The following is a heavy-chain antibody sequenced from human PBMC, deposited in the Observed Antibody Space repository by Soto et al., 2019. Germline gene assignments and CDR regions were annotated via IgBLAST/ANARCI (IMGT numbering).Heavy chain of an antibody. D-gene: IGHD1-26*01. V-gene: IGHV1-69*13. Sequence: ASVKVSCKASGGTFSSYAISWVRQAPGQGLEWMGGIIPIFGTANYAQKFQGRVTITADESTSTAYMELSSLRSEDTAVHYCARDSLGGSYSKVSDAFDIWGQGTMVTVSS. J-gene: IGHJ3*02. CDR1: GGTFSSYA. CDR3: ARDSLGGSYSKVSDAFDI. CDR2: IIPIFGTA.